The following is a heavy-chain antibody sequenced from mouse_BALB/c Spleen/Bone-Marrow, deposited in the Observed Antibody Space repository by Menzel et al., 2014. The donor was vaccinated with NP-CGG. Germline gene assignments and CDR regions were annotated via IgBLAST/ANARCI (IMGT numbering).Heavy chain of an antibody. CDR2: IDPSDSYT. CDR1: GYTFTSYW. J-gene: IGHJ4*01. V-gene: IGHV1S127*01. D-gene: IGHD1-1*01. Sequence: VQLQQSGAELVKPGASVKMSCKASGYTFTSYWMHWVKQRPGQGLEWIGVIDPSDSYTSYNLKFKGKATLTVDTFSSTAYMQLSSLTSEDSAVYYCTRWGTTVVAYYAMDYWGQGTSVTVSS. CDR3: TRWGTTVVAYYAMDY.